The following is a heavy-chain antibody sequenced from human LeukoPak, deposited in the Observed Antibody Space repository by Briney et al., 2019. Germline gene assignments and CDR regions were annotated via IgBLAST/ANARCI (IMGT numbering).Heavy chain of an antibody. CDR3: VPSPYSSDWYYFDY. V-gene: IGHV1-2*02. D-gene: IGHD6-19*01. Sequence: ASVKVSCKASGYTFTGYYMHWVRQAPGQGFEWMGLINPNSGGTNYAQKFQGRVTMTRDTSISTAYMELSRLRSDDTAVYYCVPSPYSSDWYYFDYWGQGTLVTVSS. CDR2: INPNSGGT. J-gene: IGHJ4*02. CDR1: GYTFTGYY.